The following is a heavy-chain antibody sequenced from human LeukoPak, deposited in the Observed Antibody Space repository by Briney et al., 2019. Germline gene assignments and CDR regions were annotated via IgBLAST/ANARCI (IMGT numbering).Heavy chain of an antibody. CDR1: GYTFTGYA. Sequence: ASVKVSCKASGYTFTGYAIHWVRQAPGQGREWMGWINPEKRDTGYAHKFQGRVTMTSDTSSSTAYMELSSLRSDDTAVYYCAKKVRGPSHPLDFWGQGTLVTVSS. D-gene: IGHD5-12*01. V-gene: IGHV1-2*02. CDR2: INPEKRDT. CDR3: AKKVRGPSHPLDF. J-gene: IGHJ4*02.